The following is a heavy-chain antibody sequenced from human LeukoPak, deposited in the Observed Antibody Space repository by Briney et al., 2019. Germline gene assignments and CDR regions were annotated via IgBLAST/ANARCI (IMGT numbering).Heavy chain of an antibody. V-gene: IGHV3-11*06. CDR1: GFTFSDYY. CDR3: ARVGKSVLLWFGEGGFDY. J-gene: IGHJ4*02. D-gene: IGHD3-10*01. Sequence: PGGSLRLSCAASGFTFSDYYMSWIRQAPGKGLEWVSYISSSSSYTNYADSVKGRFTISRDNAKNSLYLQMNSLRAEDTAVYYCARVGKSVLLWFGEGGFDYWGQGTLVTVSS. CDR2: ISSSSSYT.